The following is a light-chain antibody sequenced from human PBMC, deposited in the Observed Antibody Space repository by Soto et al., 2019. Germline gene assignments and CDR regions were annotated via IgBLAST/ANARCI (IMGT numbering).Light chain of an antibody. CDR2: SSS. CDR1: QHVATY. V-gene: IGKV1-39*01. J-gene: IGKJ1*01. CDR3: QQTYSVPPT. Sequence: DIHVTQSPSSLSASVGDRVTLTCRTSQHVATYLNWYQQKSGRAPTLLIYSSSGLQPGVSPRFSGSGSGTDFTLTISSLQSEDFATYFCQQTYSVPPTFGQGTTVDFK.